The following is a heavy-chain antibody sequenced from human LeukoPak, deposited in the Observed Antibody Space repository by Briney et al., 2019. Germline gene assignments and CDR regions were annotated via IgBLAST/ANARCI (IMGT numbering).Heavy chain of an antibody. CDR1: GGSISSNY. D-gene: IGHD6-6*01. CDR3: ARVDPDSSSTLEVFDY. J-gene: IGHJ4*02. CDR2: IYYGGST. Sequence: PSETLSLTCTAPGGSISSNYWSWLPQPPGKGLEGIGYIYYGGSTNYNPSLKSRVTISVDTSKNQFSLKLSSVTAADTAVYYCARVDPDSSSTLEVFDYWGQGTLVTVSS. V-gene: IGHV4-59*01.